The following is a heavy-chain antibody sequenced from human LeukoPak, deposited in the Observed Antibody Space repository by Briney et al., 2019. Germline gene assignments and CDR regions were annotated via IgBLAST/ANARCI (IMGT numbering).Heavy chain of an antibody. CDR2: FSTGGART. CDR1: GFTFSSYA. D-gene: IGHD5-12*01. CDR3: ARDKLGYSGARGFDW. V-gene: IGHV3-23*01. J-gene: IGHJ4*02. Sequence: GGSLRLSRAASGFTFSSYAMSWVPPAPGEGLERVSVFSTGGARTYHADSVKGRFTISRDSYKDTLYLQMGSLGATDTAVYYCARDKLGYSGARGFDWWGQGTLVTVSS.